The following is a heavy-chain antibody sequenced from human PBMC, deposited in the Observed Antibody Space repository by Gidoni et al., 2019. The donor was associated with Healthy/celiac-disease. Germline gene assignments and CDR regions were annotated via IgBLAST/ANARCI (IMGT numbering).Heavy chain of an antibody. J-gene: IGHJ6*03. Sequence: QVQLVESGGGVVQPGRSLRLSCAPSGFTFSSYGMHWVRQAPGKGLEWVAVIWYDGSNKYYADSVKGRFTISRDNSKNTLYLQMNSLRAEDTAVYYCARDAPTTGSPGYYMDVWGKGTTVTVSS. CDR3: ARDAPTTGSPGYYMDV. D-gene: IGHD1-1*01. CDR2: IWYDGSNK. V-gene: IGHV3-33*01. CDR1: GFTFSSYG.